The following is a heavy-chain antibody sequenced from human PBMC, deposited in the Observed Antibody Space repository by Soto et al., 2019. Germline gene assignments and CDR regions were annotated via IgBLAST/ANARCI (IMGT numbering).Heavy chain of an antibody. Sequence: ASVKVSCKASVFTSSGISWVRQAPGQGLEWMGWMNPNSGNTGYAQKFQGRVTMTRNTSISTAYMELSSLRSEDTAVYYCARDDRGSSGYWGQGTLVTVSS. CDR1: VFTSSG. D-gene: IGHD1-26*01. CDR3: ARDDRGSSGY. V-gene: IGHV1-8*02. CDR2: MNPNSGNT. J-gene: IGHJ4*02.